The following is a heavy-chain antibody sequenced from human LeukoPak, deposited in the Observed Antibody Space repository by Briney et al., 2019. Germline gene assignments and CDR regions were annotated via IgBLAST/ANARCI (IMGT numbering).Heavy chain of an antibody. CDR2: IKQDGSEK. V-gene: IGHV3-7*04. D-gene: IGHD5-12*01. J-gene: IGHJ4*02. CDR1: GFTFSRFW. CDR3: ARDGTYTDYDPDFDI. Sequence: PGGSLRPSCAASGFTFSRFWMSWVRQAPGKGLEWVANIKQDGSEKYYVVSVKGRFTISRDNAKNSLYLQMNSLRAEDTAVFYCARDGTYTDYDPDFDIWGQGTLVTVSS.